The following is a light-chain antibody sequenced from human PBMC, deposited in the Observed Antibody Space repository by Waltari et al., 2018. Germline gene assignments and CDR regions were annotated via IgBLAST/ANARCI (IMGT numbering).Light chain of an antibody. CDR1: RNDLLIYNH. V-gene: IGLV2-11*01. Sequence: QSALTQPRSVSGSPGQSVTISCTGTRNDLLIYNHVSWYQQHPGKAPKLLIYDVTKRPSGVPDRFYAANSGTTASLTISGLQAEDEADYHCCSYAGSYTVVFGGGTKLTVL. J-gene: IGLJ2*01. CDR3: CSYAGSYTVV. CDR2: DVT.